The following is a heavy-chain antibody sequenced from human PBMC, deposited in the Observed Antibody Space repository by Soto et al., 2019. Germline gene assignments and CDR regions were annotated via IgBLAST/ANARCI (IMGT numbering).Heavy chain of an antibody. J-gene: IGHJ4*02. D-gene: IGHD2-2*01. CDR3: ARLPTICFVDY. CDR2: INHSGST. Sequence: QVQLQQWGAGLLKPSETLSLTCAVYGGSFSGYYWSWIRQPPGKGLEWIGEINHSGSTNYNPSLKRRVTISVYTSKHQFSLRLSSGTAAVTVVYYCARLPTICFVDYWGQGTLVTVSS. CDR1: GGSFSGYY. V-gene: IGHV4-34*01.